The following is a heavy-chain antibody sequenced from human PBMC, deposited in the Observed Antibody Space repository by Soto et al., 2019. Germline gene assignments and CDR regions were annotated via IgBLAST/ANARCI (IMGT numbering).Heavy chain of an antibody. V-gene: IGHV3-48*02. J-gene: IGHJ4*02. Sequence: ESGGGLVQPGGSLRLSCVASGFTFSTDSMNWVRQAPGKGLEWVAHISTSGATRYYADSVKGRFTISRDNAKTSLYLQMASLRNEDTAVYYCAGFFGSGFDYWGQGTLVTVSS. D-gene: IGHD6-19*01. CDR3: AGFFGSGFDY. CDR2: ISTSGATR. CDR1: GFTFSTDS.